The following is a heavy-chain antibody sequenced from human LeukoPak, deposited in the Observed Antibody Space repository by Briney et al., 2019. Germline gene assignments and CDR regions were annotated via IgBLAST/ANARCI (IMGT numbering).Heavy chain of an antibody. Sequence: ASVKVSCKASGYTFTSYGISWVLQAPGQGLEGMGWISAYNGNTNYAQKLQGRVTMTTDTSTSTAYMELRSLRSDDTAVYYCARVNRGDDFWSGYSYWGQGTLVTVSS. D-gene: IGHD3-3*01. CDR1: GYTFTSYG. V-gene: IGHV1-18*01. J-gene: IGHJ4*02. CDR3: ARVNRGDDFWSGYSY. CDR2: ISAYNGNT.